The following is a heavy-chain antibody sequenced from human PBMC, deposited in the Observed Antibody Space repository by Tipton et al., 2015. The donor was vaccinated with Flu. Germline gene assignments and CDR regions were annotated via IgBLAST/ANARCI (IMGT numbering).Heavy chain of an antibody. CDR1: GFTFGDYA. CDR2: IRSKAYGGTT. CDR3: TRPMVRGNYYYYAMDV. Sequence: SLRLSCTASGFTFGDYAMSWVRQAPGKGLEWVGFIRSKAYGGTTEYAASVKGGFTISRDDSKSIAYLQMNSLKTEDTAVYYCTRPMVRGNYYYYAMDVWGQGTTVTVSS. D-gene: IGHD3-10*01. V-gene: IGHV3-49*04. J-gene: IGHJ6*02.